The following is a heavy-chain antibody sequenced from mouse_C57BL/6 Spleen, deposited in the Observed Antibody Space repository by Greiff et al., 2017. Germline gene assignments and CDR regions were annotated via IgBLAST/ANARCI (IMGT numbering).Heavy chain of an antibody. CDR2: IDPSDSYT. CDR1: GYTFTSYW. Sequence: QVQLQQPGAELVKPGASVKLSCKASGYTFTSYWMQWVKQRPGQGLEWIGEIDPSDSYTNYNQKFKGKATLTVDTSSSTAYMQLSSLTSEDSAAYYCASSGRFAYWGQGTLVTVSA. CDR3: ASSGRFAY. J-gene: IGHJ3*01. V-gene: IGHV1-50*01. D-gene: IGHD3-2*02.